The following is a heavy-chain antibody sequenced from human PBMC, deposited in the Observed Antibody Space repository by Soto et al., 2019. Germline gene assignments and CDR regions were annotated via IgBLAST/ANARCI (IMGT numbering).Heavy chain of an antibody. Sequence: QVHLVESGGGVVQPGRSLRLSCAASGFTFSSYTMHWVRQAPGRGLEWVAVISQDGGIQHYADSVKGRFTISRDNSESTLYLQMNGLRSEDTAVYYCVTSELSFAYWGQGSLVTVSS. CDR1: GFTFSSYT. CDR2: ISQDGGIQ. J-gene: IGHJ4*02. D-gene: IGHD1-26*01. V-gene: IGHV3-30-3*01. CDR3: VTSELSFAY.